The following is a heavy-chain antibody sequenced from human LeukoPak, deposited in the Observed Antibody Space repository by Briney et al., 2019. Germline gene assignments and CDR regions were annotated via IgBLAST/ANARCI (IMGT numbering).Heavy chain of an antibody. V-gene: IGHV3-23*01. CDR1: RFTFSSYA. J-gene: IGHJ4*02. CDR3: SKGAGTFDWSYHDY. CDR2: ISGSGGTT. Sequence: GESLRLSCAGSRFTFSSYAMSWVRQAPGKGLEWVSAISGSGGTTYNADSVKGRFTISSGNSKNTLYLQLNSLRAEDTAVYHCSKGAGTFDWSYHDYWGQGTLVTVSS. D-gene: IGHD3-9*01.